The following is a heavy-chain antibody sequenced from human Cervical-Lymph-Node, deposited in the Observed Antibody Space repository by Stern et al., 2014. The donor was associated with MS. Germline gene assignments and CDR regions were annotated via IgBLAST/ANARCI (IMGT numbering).Heavy chain of an antibody. CDR3: ARKSRRFLEWFFDY. V-gene: IGHV1-46*01. D-gene: IGHD3-3*01. J-gene: IGHJ4*02. Sequence: QDQLVQSGAEVKKPGASIKVSCKTSGYTFTSYYMHWVRQAPGQWLEWMAIVNPNGGSTNSAQKFQDRLTVTFDTSTSTVYMELSSLRSEDTAVYYCARKSRRFLEWFFDYWGQGTLVTVSS. CDR1: GYTFTSYY. CDR2: VNPNGGST.